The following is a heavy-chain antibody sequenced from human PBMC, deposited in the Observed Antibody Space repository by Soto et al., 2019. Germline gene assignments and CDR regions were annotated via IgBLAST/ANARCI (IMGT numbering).Heavy chain of an antibody. Sequence: SETLSLTCTVSGGSISSYYWSWIRQPPGKGLEWIGYIYYSGSTNYNPSLKSRVTISVDTSKNQFSLKLSSVTAADTAVYYCARHVPYCSDTSHCAYGMDVWGQCTTDTVSS. D-gene: IGHD2-2*01. CDR2: IYYSGST. J-gene: IGHJ6*02. V-gene: IGHV4-59*08. CDR3: ARHVPYCSDTSHCAYGMDV. CDR1: GGSISSYY.